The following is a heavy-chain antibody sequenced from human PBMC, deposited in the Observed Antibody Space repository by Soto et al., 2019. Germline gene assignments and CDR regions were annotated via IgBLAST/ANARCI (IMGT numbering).Heavy chain of an antibody. CDR1: GGSISSYY. J-gene: IGHJ3*02. D-gene: IGHD1-7*01. CDR2: IYYSGST. CDR3: ARQTGTLARYDAFDI. Sequence: SSETLSLTCTVSGGSISSYYWSWIRQPPGKGLEWIGYIYYSGSTNYNPSLKSRVTISVDTSKNQFSLKLSSVTAADTAVYYCARQTGTLARYDAFDIWGQGTMVTVSS. V-gene: IGHV4-59*08.